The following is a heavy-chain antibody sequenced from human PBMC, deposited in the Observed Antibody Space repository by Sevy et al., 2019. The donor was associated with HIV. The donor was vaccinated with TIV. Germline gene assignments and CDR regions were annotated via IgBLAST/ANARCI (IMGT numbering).Heavy chain of an antibody. Sequence: SETLSLTCAVYVGSFSGYYWTWIRQSPGKGLEWIGEINHSGSTNYNPSLKSRVTISVDTSKNQFSLKLSSVTAADTAVYYCASGGVWSGYSTLSDYWGQGTLVTVSS. V-gene: IGHV4-34*01. D-gene: IGHD3-3*01. CDR1: VGSFSGYY. J-gene: IGHJ4*02. CDR3: ASGGVWSGYSTLSDY. CDR2: INHSGST.